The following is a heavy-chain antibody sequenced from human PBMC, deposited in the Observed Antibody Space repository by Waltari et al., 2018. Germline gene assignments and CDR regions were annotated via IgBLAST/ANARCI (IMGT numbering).Heavy chain of an antibody. Sequence: EVHLVESGGGLVQPGGSLRLSCAASGFTLRGYEMNWVRQAPGKGLEWISYISSTGATIYYAESVKGRFTISRDNAKNTLYLQMKRLRADDTALYYCARGIAADGGGGYWGQGILVTVSS. D-gene: IGHD6-13*01. CDR3: ARGIAADGGGGY. CDR2: ISSTGATI. V-gene: IGHV3-48*03. J-gene: IGHJ4*02. CDR1: GFTLRGYE.